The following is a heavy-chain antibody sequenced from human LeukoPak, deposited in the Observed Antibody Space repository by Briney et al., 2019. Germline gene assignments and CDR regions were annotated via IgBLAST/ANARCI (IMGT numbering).Heavy chain of an antibody. CDR1: GFTFSSYW. CDR2: IKQDGNEK. J-gene: IGHJ4*02. CDR3: ARPLGKGQDY. Sequence: GGSLRLSCATSGFTFSSYWMTWVRQAPGRGLEWVANIKQDGNEKYYVDSVKGRFTISRDNARNSLYLQMNSLRAEDTAVYYCARPLGKGQDYWGQGTLVTVSS. V-gene: IGHV3-7*03. D-gene: IGHD7-27*01.